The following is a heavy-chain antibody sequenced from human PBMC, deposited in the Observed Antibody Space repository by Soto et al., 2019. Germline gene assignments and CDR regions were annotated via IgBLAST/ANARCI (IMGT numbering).Heavy chain of an antibody. D-gene: IGHD3-3*01. CDR3: ARAVTIFGVVLPARAFDI. J-gene: IGHJ3*02. V-gene: IGHV1-18*01. CDR1: GYTFTSYG. Sequence: QVQLVQSGAEVKKPGASVKVSCKASGYTFTSYGISWVRQAPGQGLEWMGWISAYNGNTNYAQKLQGRVTMTTDTSTSTAYIELRSLRSDDTAVYYCARAVTIFGVVLPARAFDIWGQGTMVTVSS. CDR2: ISAYNGNT.